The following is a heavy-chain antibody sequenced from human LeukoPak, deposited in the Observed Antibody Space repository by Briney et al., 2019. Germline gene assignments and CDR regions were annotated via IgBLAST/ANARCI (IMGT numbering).Heavy chain of an antibody. J-gene: IGHJ4*02. Sequence: GGSLRLSCAASGFTFSSYGMSWVRQAPGKGLEWVSAISGSGGSTYYADSVKGRFTISRDNSKNTLYLQMNSLRAEDTAVYYCARRAGIYSHPYDYWGQGTLVTVSS. CDR3: ARRAGIYSHPYDY. D-gene: IGHD1-14*01. CDR2: ISGSGGST. V-gene: IGHV3-23*01. CDR1: GFTFSSYG.